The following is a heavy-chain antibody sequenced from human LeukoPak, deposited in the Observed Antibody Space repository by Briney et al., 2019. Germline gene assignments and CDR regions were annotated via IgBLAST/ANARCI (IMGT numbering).Heavy chain of an antibody. J-gene: IGHJ6*03. V-gene: IGHV4-39*01. CDR2: VYYSGTT. CDR1: GDSVSSSSSY. CDR3: VRQNSDYYYYYLDV. D-gene: IGHD1-7*01. Sequence: SETLSLTCTVSGDSVSSSSSYWAWIRQPPGRGLEWIGSVYYSGTTYYNTSLESRVTISEDTSRNRFSLMLSSVTAADTAVYYCVRQNSDYYYYYLDVWGEGTTVIVSS.